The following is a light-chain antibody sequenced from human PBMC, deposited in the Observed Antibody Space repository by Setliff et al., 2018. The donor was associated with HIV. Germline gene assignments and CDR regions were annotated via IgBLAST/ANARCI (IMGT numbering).Light chain of an antibody. J-gene: IGLJ1*01. V-gene: IGLV2-23*01. CDR1: SGDVGRYNL. CDR2: QAT. Sequence: QSVLTQPVSVSGSPGQSITISCTGTSGDVGRYNLVSWYQQQPGKPPKLMIYQATKRPSGVSNRFPGSKSGNTASLTISGLQAEDEADYYCCSNTGSNTYVFGTGTKSPS. CDR3: CSNTGSNTYV.